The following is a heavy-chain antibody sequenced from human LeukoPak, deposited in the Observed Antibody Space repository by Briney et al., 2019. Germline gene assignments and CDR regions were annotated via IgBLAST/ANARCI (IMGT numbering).Heavy chain of an antibody. CDR2: ISSGGSTR. Sequence: GGSLRLSCAASGFTFSSYEMNWVRQAPGKGLEWVSYISSGGSTRDYADSVKGRFTISRDNAKNSLYLQMNSLRAEDTAVYYCARLPGAKYYYYYMDVWGKGTTVTISS. V-gene: IGHV3-48*03. CDR3: ARLPGAKYYYYYMDV. J-gene: IGHJ6*03. CDR1: GFTFSSYE.